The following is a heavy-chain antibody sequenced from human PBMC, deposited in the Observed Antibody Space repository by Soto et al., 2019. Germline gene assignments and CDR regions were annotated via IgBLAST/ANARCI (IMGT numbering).Heavy chain of an antibody. J-gene: IGHJ4*02. CDR1: GFTFSSYA. D-gene: IGHD1-20*01. CDR2: TTYDGRNN. CDR3: ARDPHASPRYYFDY. Sequence: QVQLVESGGGVVQPGRSLRLSCAVSGFTFSSYAMHWVRHTPGKGLEWVAVTTYDGRNNYYADSVKGRFTISRDNSKNTLYLQMNSPSPEDTAVYYCARDPHASPRYYFDYWGQGTLVTVSS. V-gene: IGHV3-30*04.